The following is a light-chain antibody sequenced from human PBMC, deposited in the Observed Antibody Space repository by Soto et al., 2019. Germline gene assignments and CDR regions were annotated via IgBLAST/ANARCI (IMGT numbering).Light chain of an antibody. V-gene: IGKV3-20*01. Sequence: EMVLTQSPGTLSLSPGESATPSCRPSHSVSSSYLAWYQQMPGQAPRLLIYGASTRAAGIPDRFSGSGSGTDYTLTISRLESEDFAVYFCQQYGSSPRTFGQGTKLEI. CDR3: QQYGSSPRT. J-gene: IGKJ2*01. CDR1: HSVSSSY. CDR2: GAS.